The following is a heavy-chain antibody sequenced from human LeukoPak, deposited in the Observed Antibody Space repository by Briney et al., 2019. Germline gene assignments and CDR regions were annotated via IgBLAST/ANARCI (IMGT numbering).Heavy chain of an antibody. CDR1: GGTFSSYA. Sequence: VASVKVSCKASGGTFSSYAISWVRQAPGQGLEWMGGIIPIFGTANYAQKFQGRVTITADESTSTAYMELSSLRSEDTAVYYCARGGETGDPRVGFDYWGQGTLVTVSS. CDR3: ARGGETGDPRVGFDY. CDR2: IIPIFGTA. V-gene: IGHV1-69*13. D-gene: IGHD7-27*01. J-gene: IGHJ4*02.